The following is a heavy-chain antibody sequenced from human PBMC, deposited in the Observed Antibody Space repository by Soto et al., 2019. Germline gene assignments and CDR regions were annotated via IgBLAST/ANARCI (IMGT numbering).Heavy chain of an antibody. CDR3: ANEKIPPAGNWSDP. V-gene: IGHV3-23*01. Sequence: PGGNVRLSCAASGFTFSSYAMSWVRQAPGKGLEWVSAISGSGGSTYYADYVKGRFTISRDNSKNTLYLQMNSLRAEDTAVYYCANEKIPPAGNWSDPWHTAPLVTVSS. J-gene: IGHJ5*02. CDR1: GFTFSSYA. D-gene: IGHD6-13*01. CDR2: ISGSGGST.